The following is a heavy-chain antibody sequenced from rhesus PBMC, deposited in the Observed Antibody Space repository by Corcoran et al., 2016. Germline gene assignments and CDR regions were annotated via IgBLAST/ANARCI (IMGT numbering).Heavy chain of an antibody. CDR3: ARGGYFEF. V-gene: IGHV1-151*01. CDR1: GFTFSISA. Sequence: QVQLVQSGAEVKKPGASVKLSCKASGFTFSISAIRWVRQAPGQGLEGRGENLPVVGITNYAQKFQGRVTITADTSTSTAYMELSSLRAEDTAVYYCARGGYFEFWGQGALVTVSS. CDR2: NLPVVGIT. J-gene: IGHJ1*01.